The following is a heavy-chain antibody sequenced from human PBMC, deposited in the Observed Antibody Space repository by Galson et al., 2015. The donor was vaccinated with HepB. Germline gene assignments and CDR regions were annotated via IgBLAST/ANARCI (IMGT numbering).Heavy chain of an antibody. CDR2: ISAYNGNT. V-gene: IGHV1-18*01. D-gene: IGHD2-2*01. J-gene: IGHJ6*02. CDR1: GYTFTRYG. CDR3: ARDYCSSTSCYFFYYGMDV. Sequence: SVKVSCKASGYTFTRYGISWVRQAPGQGLEWMGWISAYNGNTNYAQKLQGRVTMTTDTSTSTAYMELRSLRSDDTAVYYCARDYCSSTSCYFFYYGMDVWGQGTTVTVSS.